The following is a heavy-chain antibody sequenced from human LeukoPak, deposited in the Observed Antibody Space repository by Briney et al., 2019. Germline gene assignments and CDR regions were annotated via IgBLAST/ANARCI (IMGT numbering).Heavy chain of an antibody. CDR1: GFTFSSYS. V-gene: IGHV1-46*01. CDR2: INPSGGST. CDR3: AREVRRGGGDGPGDYYYYMEV. D-gene: IGHD2-21*02. J-gene: IGHJ6*03. Sequence: GGSLRLSCAASGFTFSSYSMNWVRQAPGKGLEWVGIINPSGGSTSYAQKFQGRVTMTRDMSTSTVYMELSSLRSEDTAVYYCAREVRRGGGDGPGDYYYYMEVWGKGTTVTVSS.